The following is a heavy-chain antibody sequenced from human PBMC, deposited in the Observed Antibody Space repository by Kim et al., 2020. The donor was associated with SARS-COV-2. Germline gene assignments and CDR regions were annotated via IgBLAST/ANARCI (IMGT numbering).Heavy chain of an antibody. CDR3: ATDRIYSYGVFNT. CDR2: IYDRGPT. J-gene: IGHJ5*02. V-gene: IGHV4-39*02. D-gene: IGHD3-16*01. Sequence: SETLSLTCTVSGDSISSRDYYWGWVRQPPGKGLQWIGSIYDRGPTLYNPSLKSRVTISVDTSKNHFSLKLTSVIAADTAVYYCATDRIYSYGVFNTWGQG. CDR1: GDSISSRDYY.